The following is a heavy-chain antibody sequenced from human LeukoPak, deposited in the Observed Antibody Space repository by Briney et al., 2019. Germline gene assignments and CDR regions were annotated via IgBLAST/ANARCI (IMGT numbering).Heavy chain of an antibody. J-gene: IGHJ4*02. Sequence: MXXVRQAPGQGLEWMGWINTNTGNPTYAQGFTGRFVFSLDTSVSTAYLQISSLKAEDTAVYYCASGAGHRDGYSYGEYFDYWGQGTLVTVSS. CDR3: ASGAGHRDGYSYGEYFDY. V-gene: IGHV7-4-1*02. D-gene: IGHD5-18*01. CDR2: INTNTGNP.